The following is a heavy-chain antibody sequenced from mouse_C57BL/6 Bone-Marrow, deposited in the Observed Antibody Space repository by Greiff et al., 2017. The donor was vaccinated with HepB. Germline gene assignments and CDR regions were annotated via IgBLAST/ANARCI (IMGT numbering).Heavy chain of an antibody. J-gene: IGHJ1*03. CDR2: IYWDDDK. CDR3: ARRVSLGYFDV. Sequence: QVTLKVSGPGILQSSQTLSLTCSFSGFSLSTSGMGVSWIRQPSGKGLEWLAHIYWDDDKRYNPSLKSRLTISKATSRNQVFLKITSVDTADTATYYCARRVSLGYFDVWGTGTTVTVSS. CDR1: GFSLSTSGMG. V-gene: IGHV8-12*01.